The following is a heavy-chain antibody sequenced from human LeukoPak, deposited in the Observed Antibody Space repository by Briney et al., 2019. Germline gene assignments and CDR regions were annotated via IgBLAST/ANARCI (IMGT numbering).Heavy chain of an antibody. CDR2: IYYSGST. CDR1: SGSISSNDYY. CDR3: ARVGYYDSSGYVDY. V-gene: IGHV4-30-4*01. Sequence: PSETLSLICTVSSGSISSNDYYWNWIRQPPGKGLEWIGYIYYSGSTYYNPSLKSRVTISLDPSKNQFSLNLSSVTAADTAVYYCARVGYYDSSGYVDYWGQGTLVTVSS. D-gene: IGHD3-22*01. J-gene: IGHJ4*02.